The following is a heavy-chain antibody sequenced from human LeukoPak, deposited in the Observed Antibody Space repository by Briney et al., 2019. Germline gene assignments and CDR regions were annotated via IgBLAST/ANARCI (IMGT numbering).Heavy chain of an antibody. D-gene: IGHD1-1*01. CDR2: ISSSSSTM. J-gene: IGHJ4*02. CDR3: AKATGNLGN. V-gene: IGHV3-48*01. CDR1: GFTFSSYS. Sequence: PGGSLRLSCAASGFTFSSYSMNWVRQAPGKGLEWVSYISSSSSTMYYADSVKGRFTISRDNAKNSLYLQMNSLTAEDTAIYYCAKATGNLGNWGQGTLVTVSS.